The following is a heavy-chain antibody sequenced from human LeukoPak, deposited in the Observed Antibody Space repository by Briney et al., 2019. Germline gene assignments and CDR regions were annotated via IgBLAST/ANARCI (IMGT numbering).Heavy chain of an antibody. CDR1: GGSISSSSYY. J-gene: IGHJ4*02. V-gene: IGHV4-39*07. CDR2: IYYSGST. Sequence: PSETLSLTCTVSGGSISSSSYYWGWIRQPPGKGLEWIGSIYYSGSTYYNPSLKSRVTISVDTSKNQFSLKLSSVTAADTAVYYCARTDIVATKTVDYWGQGTLVTVSS. D-gene: IGHD5-12*01. CDR3: ARTDIVATKTVDY.